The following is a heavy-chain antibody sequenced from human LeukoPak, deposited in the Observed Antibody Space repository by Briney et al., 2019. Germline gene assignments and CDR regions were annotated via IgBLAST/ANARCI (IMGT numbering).Heavy chain of an antibody. V-gene: IGHV1-69*04. CDR3: ARDQGGYYDSSVMGDFDY. CDR2: IIPILGIA. J-gene: IGHJ4*02. D-gene: IGHD3-22*01. CDR1: GGTFSSYA. Sequence: ASVKVSCKASGGTFSSYAISWVRQAPGQGLEWMGRIIPILGIANYAQKFQGRVTITADKSTSTAYMELSSLRSEDTAVYYCARDQGGYYDSSVMGDFDYWGQGTLVTVSS.